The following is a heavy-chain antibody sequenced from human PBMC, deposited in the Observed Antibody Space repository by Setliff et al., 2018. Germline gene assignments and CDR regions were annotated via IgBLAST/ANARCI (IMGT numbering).Heavy chain of an antibody. CDR3: ARLDTNTYATFDY. V-gene: IGHV4-38-2*01. CDR2: VLHSGRT. Sequence: SETLSLTCAVSGFSIISNYYWAWIRQPPGKGLEWIGSVLHSGRTPYNPSLKSRVIISADTSKNQFSLRLPSVTAADTAVYYCARLDTNTYATFDYWGQGTLVTVSS. J-gene: IGHJ4*02. D-gene: IGHD5-18*01. CDR1: GFSIISNYY.